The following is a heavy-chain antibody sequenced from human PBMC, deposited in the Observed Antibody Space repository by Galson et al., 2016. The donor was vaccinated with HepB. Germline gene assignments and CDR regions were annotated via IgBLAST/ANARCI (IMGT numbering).Heavy chain of an antibody. CDR2: IYHSGST. Sequence: SETLSLTCAVSGGSISGSYWWSWVRQPPGKGLEWIGEIYHSGSTNYNPSLKSRVTMSLDKSKNQFSLKLSSVTAADTAVYYCASRSGWLIRFFGYWGQGTLVTVSS. J-gene: IGHJ4*02. CDR3: ASRSGWLIRFFGY. CDR1: GGSISGSYW. V-gene: IGHV4-4*02. D-gene: IGHD6-19*01.